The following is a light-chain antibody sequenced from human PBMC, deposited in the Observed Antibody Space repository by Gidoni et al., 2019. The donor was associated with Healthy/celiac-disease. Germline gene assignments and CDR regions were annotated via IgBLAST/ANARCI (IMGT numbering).Light chain of an antibody. CDR3: QQYDNLLPLT. CDR2: GAS. CDR1: QDSNNY. Sequence: DIQMTQSPSSLAASVGDRVTITCQASQDSNNYLNWYQQKPGKAPKLLIYGASNLETGVPSRFSGSGSGKDFTFTISSLQAEDIATYYCQQYDNLLPLTFGEGTKVEIK. J-gene: IGKJ4*01. V-gene: IGKV1-33*01.